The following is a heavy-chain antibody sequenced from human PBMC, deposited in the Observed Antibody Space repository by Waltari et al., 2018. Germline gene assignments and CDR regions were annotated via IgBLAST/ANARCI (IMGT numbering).Heavy chain of an antibody. D-gene: IGHD4-4*01. J-gene: IGHJ5*02. CDR2: INHSGST. CDR1: GGSFSGYY. Sequence: QVQLQQWGAGLLKPSETLSLTCAVYGGSFSGYYWSWIRQPPGKGLEWIGEINHSGSTNYNPSLKSRVTISVDTSKHQFSLKLSSVTAADTAVYYCARSRVYSNYGWFDPWGQGTLVTVSS. V-gene: IGHV4-34*01. CDR3: ARSRVYSNYGWFDP.